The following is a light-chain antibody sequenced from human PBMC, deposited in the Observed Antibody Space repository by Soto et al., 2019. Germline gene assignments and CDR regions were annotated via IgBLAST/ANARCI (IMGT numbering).Light chain of an antibody. CDR2: DVS. CDR3: SSFTTSITYV. J-gene: IGLJ1*01. V-gene: IGLV2-14*01. CDR1: SSDVGGYNH. Sequence: QSALTQPASVSGSPGQSITISCTGTSSDVGGYNHVSWYQQHPGKAPKLMIYDVSNRPSGVSDRFSGSKSGNTASLTISGLQAEDEADYYCSSFTTSITYVFGSGTKLTVL.